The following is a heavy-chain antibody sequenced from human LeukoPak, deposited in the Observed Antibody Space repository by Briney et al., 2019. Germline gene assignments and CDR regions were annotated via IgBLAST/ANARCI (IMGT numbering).Heavy chain of an antibody. V-gene: IGHV3-21*01. Sequence: GGSLRLSCAASGFTFRTYTMNWVRQAPGKGLEWVSSIDSSSAYIYYSDSVEGRFTISRDNAKNSLYLQMISLRAEDTAVYYCAREVVGATMGDAFDIWGQGTMVTVSS. CDR3: AREVVGATMGDAFDI. CDR1: GFTFRTYT. J-gene: IGHJ3*02. CDR2: IDSSSAYI. D-gene: IGHD1-26*01.